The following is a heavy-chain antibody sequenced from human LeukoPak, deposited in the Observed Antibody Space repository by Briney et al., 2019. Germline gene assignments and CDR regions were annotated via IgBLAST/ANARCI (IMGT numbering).Heavy chain of an antibody. J-gene: IGHJ6*03. CDR3: ARLWSWGNYYYYYMDV. Sequence: SETLSLTCTVSGGSISSYYWSWIRQPPGKGLEWIGYIYYSGSTNYNPSLKSRVTISVDTSKNQFSLKLSSVTAADTAVYYCARLWSWGNYYYYYMDVWGKGTTVTVPS. D-gene: IGHD3-3*01. V-gene: IGHV4-59*01. CDR2: IYYSGST. CDR1: GGSISSYY.